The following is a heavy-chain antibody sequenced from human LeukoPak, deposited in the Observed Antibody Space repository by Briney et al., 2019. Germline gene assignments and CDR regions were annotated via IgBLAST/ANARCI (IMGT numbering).Heavy chain of an antibody. V-gene: IGHV3-21*04. Sequence: GGSLRLSCAASGFTFSSYSMNWVRQAPGKGLEWVSSISSSSSYIYYADSVKGRFTISRDNAKNSLYLQMNSLRAEDTAVYYCARSGYSYGLYSSSWCDYWGQGTLVTVSS. CDR1: GFTFSSYS. J-gene: IGHJ4*02. D-gene: IGHD5-18*01. CDR2: ISSSSSYI. CDR3: ARSGYSYGLYSSSWCDY.